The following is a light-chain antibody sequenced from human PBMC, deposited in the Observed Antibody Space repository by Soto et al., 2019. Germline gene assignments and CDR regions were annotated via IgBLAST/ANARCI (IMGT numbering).Light chain of an antibody. V-gene: IGKV4-1*01. Sequence: DIAMTQSPDSLAVSLGERATINCRSSQSLLYTSNNKNCLAWYQHKPGQPPQLLIYWASTRESGVPDRFSGSGSGTDFTLTINSLQAEDVAVYFCQQYYSAPRTFGQGTKVEIK. CDR1: QSLLYTSNNKNC. J-gene: IGKJ1*01. CDR3: QQYYSAPRT. CDR2: WAS.